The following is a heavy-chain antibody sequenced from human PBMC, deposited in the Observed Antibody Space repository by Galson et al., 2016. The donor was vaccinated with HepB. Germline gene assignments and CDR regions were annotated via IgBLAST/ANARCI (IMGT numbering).Heavy chain of an antibody. CDR3: VSARTLPAPAGMDV. J-gene: IGHJ6*02. D-gene: IGHD2-2*01. Sequence: SLRLSCAASGFTFSTSWMHWVRQAQGKGLVWVSRISTDGSSTIYADSVKGRFTVSRDNAKNTLYPQMNSLRAEDTAVYYGVSARTLPAPAGMDVWGQGTTVTVSS. CDR1: GFTFSTSW. CDR2: ISTDGSST. V-gene: IGHV3-74*01.